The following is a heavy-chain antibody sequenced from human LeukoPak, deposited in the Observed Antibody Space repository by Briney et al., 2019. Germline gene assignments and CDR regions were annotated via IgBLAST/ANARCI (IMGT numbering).Heavy chain of an antibody. D-gene: IGHD3-9*01. Sequence: PSETLSLTCTVSGGSISSGSYYWSWIRQPAGKGLEWIGRIYTSGSTNYNPSLKSRVTISVDTSKNQFSLKLSSVTAADTAVYYCATSYQYYDIFSVRAWGQGTLVTVSS. CDR1: GGSISSGSYY. CDR2: IYTSGST. V-gene: IGHV4-61*02. J-gene: IGHJ5*02. CDR3: ATSYQYYDIFSVRA.